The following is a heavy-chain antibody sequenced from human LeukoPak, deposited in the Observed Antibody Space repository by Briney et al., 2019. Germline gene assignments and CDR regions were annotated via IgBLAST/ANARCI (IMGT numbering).Heavy chain of an antibody. V-gene: IGHV3-21*01. J-gene: IGHJ4*02. CDR2: ISSSRSYI. CDR1: GFTFSSYS. D-gene: IGHD6-19*01. Sequence: PGGSLRLSCAASGFTFSSYSMNWVRQAPGKGLEWVSAISSSRSYIYYADSVKGRFTISRDNAKNSLYLQMNSLRAEDTAVYYCARFWRRGWWYWGQGTLVTVSS. CDR3: ARFWRRGWWY.